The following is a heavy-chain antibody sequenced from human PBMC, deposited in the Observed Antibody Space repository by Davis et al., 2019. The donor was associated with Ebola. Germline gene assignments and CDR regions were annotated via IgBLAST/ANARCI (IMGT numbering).Heavy chain of an antibody. J-gene: IGHJ4*02. Sequence: GESLNLSCAPSGFPFSSYWMSWVRQAQGKGLEWVATIKQDGSEKYYVDSVKGRFAISRDNAKNSLYLQMNSLRDEDTAVYSCARDGSGWYYFDYWGQGTLVTVSS. CDR3: ARDGSGWYYFDY. CDR1: GFPFSSYW. V-gene: IGHV3-7*01. D-gene: IGHD6-19*01. CDR2: IKQDGSEK.